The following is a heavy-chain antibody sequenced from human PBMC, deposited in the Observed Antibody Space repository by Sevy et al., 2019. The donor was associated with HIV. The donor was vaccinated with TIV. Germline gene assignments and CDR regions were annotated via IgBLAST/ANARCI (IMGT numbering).Heavy chain of an antibody. D-gene: IGHD3-10*01. CDR1: GYTFTTYD. V-gene: IGHV1-8*01. CDR2: MNPSRGNT. Sequence: ASVKVSCRTSGYTFTTYDINWVRQATGQGLEWMGWMNPSRGNTGSAQKFQGRLTMTRDTSTSTAYMELSSLESQDTAVYYCARRRGFGELLDLGYWGQGTLVTVSS. CDR3: ARRRGFGELLDLGY. J-gene: IGHJ4*02.